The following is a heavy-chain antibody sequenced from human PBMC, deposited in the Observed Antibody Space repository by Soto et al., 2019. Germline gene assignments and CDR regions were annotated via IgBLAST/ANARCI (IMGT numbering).Heavy chain of an antibody. CDR3: AKDRMDHNSVWDPFDI. CDR2: IGLGNDDT. D-gene: IGHD1-20*01. Sequence: PGESLKISCAASGFSFSIYAMSWVRQAPGKGLECVSGIGLGNDDTYYADSVKGRFIISRDNSKYSVSLQMNGLRVEDTAIYYCAKDRMDHNSVWDPFDIWGQGTTVTVSS. CDR1: GFSFSIYA. V-gene: IGHV3-23*01. J-gene: IGHJ3*02.